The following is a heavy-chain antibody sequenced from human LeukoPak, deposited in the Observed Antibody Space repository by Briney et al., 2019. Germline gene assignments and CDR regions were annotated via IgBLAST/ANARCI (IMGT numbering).Heavy chain of an antibody. CDR1: GYTFTGYY. J-gene: IGHJ6*03. V-gene: IGHV1-2*02. CDR3: ARGWSGSYYSHYYYYMDV. CDR2: IIPNSGGT. Sequence: ASVKVSCKASGYTFTGYYMHWVRQAPGQGLEWMGWIIPNSGGTNYAQKFQGRVTMTRDTSITTAYMELSRLRSDGTAVYYCARGWSGSYYSHYYYYMDVWGKGTTVTVSS. D-gene: IGHD1-26*01.